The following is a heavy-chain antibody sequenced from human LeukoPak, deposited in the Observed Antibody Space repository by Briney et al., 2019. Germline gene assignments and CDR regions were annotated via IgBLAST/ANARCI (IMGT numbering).Heavy chain of an antibody. CDR2: ISSTGGT. CDR3: AREVEMARQFDY. V-gene: IGHV4-4*07. CDR1: RGSITPHY. D-gene: IGHD5-24*01. Sequence: KPSETLSLTCSVSRGSITPHYWSWIRQPAGEGLEWIGRISSTGGTNYNPSLKSRVTMSLDTSKNQLSLKLSSVTAADTAVYYCAREVEMARQFDYWGQGTLVTVSS. J-gene: IGHJ4*02.